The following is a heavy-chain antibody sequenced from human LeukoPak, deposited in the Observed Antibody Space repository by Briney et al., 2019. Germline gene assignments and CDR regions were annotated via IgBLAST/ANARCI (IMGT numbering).Heavy chain of an antibody. Sequence: GESLKISCKGSGYSFTTYWIGWVRQMPGKGLEWMGIIHPGDSDTRYSPSYQGQVTISADKSISTANLQWSSLKASDTAMYYCARQLWLGAPFDYWGQGTLVTVSS. CDR1: GYSFTTYW. CDR3: ARQLWLGAPFDY. J-gene: IGHJ4*02. CDR2: IHPGDSDT. V-gene: IGHV5-51*01. D-gene: IGHD1-26*01.